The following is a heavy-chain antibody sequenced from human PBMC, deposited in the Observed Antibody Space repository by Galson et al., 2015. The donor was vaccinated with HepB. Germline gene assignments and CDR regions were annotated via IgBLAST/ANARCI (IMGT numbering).Heavy chain of an antibody. J-gene: IGHJ4*02. D-gene: IGHD4-23*01. CDR2: IGGGGSTT. CDR1: GFTLSIYV. CDR3: ARRTSVVTHFDY. V-gene: IGHV3-23*01. Sequence: SLRLSCAASGFTLSIYVMSWVRQAPGKGLEWVSVIGGGGSTTYYAESVKGRFTVSRDNSKNTLYLQMDSLRAEDTAVYYCARRTSVVTHFDYWGQGALVIVSS.